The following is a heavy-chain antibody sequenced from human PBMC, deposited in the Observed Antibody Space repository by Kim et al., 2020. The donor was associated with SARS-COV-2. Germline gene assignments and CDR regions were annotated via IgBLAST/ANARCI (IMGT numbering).Heavy chain of an antibody. V-gene: IGHV3-30*18. CDR3: AKDPDWSPRYYFDY. Sequence: GGSLRLSCAASGFTFSSYGMHWVRQAPGKGLEWVAVISYDGSNKYYADSVKGRFTISRDNSKNTLYLQMNSLRAEDTAVYYCAKDPDWSPRYYFDYWGQGTLVTVSS. D-gene: IGHD3-9*01. J-gene: IGHJ4*02. CDR1: GFTFSSYG. CDR2: ISYDGSNK.